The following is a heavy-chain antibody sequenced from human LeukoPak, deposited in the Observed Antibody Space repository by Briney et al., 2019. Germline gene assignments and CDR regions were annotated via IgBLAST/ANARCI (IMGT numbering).Heavy chain of an antibody. Sequence: ASVKVSCEASGYNFISYGINWVRQAPGQGLEWVGWISAYSGNPKYAQKFQDRVTMTTDTSTSTAYMELRSLRSDDTAVYYCARFEASHNWFDPWGQGTLVTVSS. D-gene: IGHD3-9*01. CDR3: ARFEASHNWFDP. CDR1: GYNFISYG. CDR2: ISAYSGNP. J-gene: IGHJ5*02. V-gene: IGHV1-18*01.